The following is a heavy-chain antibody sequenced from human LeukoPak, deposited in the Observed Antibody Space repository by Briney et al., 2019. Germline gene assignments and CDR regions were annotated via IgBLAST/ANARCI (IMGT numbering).Heavy chain of an antibody. V-gene: IGHV4-39*01. CDR1: GGSISSSSYY. Sequence: PSETLSLTCTVSGGSISSSSYYWAWIRQPPGKGLEWIGSIYYSGSTYYNPSLKSRVTISVDTSKNQFSLKLSSVTAADTAVYYCARLGKSSGWFYASDYWGQGTLVTVSS. CDR3: ARLGKSSGWFYASDY. D-gene: IGHD6-19*01. CDR2: IYYSGST. J-gene: IGHJ4*02.